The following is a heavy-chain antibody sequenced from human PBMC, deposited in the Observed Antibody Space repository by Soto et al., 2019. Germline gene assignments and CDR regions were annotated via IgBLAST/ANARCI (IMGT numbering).Heavy chain of an antibody. J-gene: IGHJ5*02. Sequence: PGGSLRLSCAASGFTFSSYSMNWVRQAPGKGLEWVSSISSSSSYIYYADSVKGRFTISRDNAKNSLYLQMNSLRAEDTAVYYCARAKDRGPITFFGVVINNWFVPWGQGTLVTVS. D-gene: IGHD3-3*01. CDR3: ARAKDRGPITFFGVVINNWFVP. CDR1: GFTFSSYS. V-gene: IGHV3-21*01. CDR2: ISSSSSYI.